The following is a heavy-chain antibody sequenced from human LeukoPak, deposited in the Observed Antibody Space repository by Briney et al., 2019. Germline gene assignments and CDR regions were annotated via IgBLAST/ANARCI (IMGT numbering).Heavy chain of an antibody. V-gene: IGHV4-34*01. CDR1: GGSFSGYY. Sequence: KPSETLSLTCAVYGGSFSGYYWSWIRQPPGKGLEWIGEINHSGSTNYNPSLKSRATISVDTSKNQFSLKLSSVTAADTAVYYCAREIGITYYYDSSGLDYGGQGTLVTVSS. CDR3: AREIGITYYYDSSGLDY. CDR2: INHSGST. D-gene: IGHD3-22*01. J-gene: IGHJ4*02.